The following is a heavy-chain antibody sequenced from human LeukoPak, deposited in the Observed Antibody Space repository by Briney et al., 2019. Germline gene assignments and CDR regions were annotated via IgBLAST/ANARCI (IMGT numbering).Heavy chain of an antibody. D-gene: IGHD3-10*01. CDR1: GFTFSSYA. Sequence: GRSLRLSCAASGFTFSSYAMHWVRQAPGKGLEWVSVIYSGGSTCYADSVKGRFTISRDNSKNTLYLQMNSLRAEDTAVYYCARRMVRGVITGYGMDVWGQGTTVTVSS. V-gene: IGHV3-66*01. CDR2: IYSGGST. CDR3: ARRMVRGVITGYGMDV. J-gene: IGHJ6*02.